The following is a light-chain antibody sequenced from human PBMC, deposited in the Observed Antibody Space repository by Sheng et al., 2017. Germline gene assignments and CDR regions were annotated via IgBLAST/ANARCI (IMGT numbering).Light chain of an antibody. CDR2: DAS. CDR3: QQSDRLPLI. CDR1: QDIGKY. J-gene: IGKJ4*01. V-gene: IGKV1-33*01. Sequence: DFQMTQSPSSLSASVGDRITITCQASQDIGKYLNWYQLKPGKAPKVLIYDASNLDSGVPSRFSGRGSAKYFTFTINNLQPEDVATYSCQQSDRLPLIFGGGTKVEIK.